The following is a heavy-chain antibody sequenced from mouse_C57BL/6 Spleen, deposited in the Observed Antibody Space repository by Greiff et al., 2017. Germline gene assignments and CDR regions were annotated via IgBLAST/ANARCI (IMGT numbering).Heavy chain of an antibody. CDR2: IDPEDGET. J-gene: IGHJ4*01. CDR1: GFNIKDYY. Sequence: VQLQQSGAELVKPGASVKLSCTASGFNIKDYYMHWVKQRTEQGLEWIGRIDPEDGETKYAPKFQGKATITADTSSNTAYLQLSSLTSEDTAVYYWAGIYYDYDGDMRYYAMDYWGQGTSVTVSS. D-gene: IGHD2-4*01. CDR3: AGIYYDYDGDMRYYAMDY. V-gene: IGHV14-2*01.